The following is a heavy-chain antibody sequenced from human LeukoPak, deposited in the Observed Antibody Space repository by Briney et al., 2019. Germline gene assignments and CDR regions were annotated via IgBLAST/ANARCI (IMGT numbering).Heavy chain of an antibody. CDR3: ARRRYSSSWYIDY. CDR1: GFTFSSYA. D-gene: IGHD6-13*01. J-gene: IGHJ4*02. CDR2: ISYDGSNK. Sequence: GRSLRLSCAASGFTFSSYAMHWVRQAPGKGXXXXAVISYDGSNKYYADSVKGRFTISRDNSKNTLYLQMNSLRAEDTAVYYCARRRYSSSWYIDYWGQGTLVTVSS. V-gene: IGHV3-30*01.